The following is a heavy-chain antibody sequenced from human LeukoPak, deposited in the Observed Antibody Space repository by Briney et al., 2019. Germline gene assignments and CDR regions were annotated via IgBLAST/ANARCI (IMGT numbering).Heavy chain of an antibody. D-gene: IGHD6-19*01. CDR2: ISGSSSYI. J-gene: IGHJ4*02. Sequence: PGGSLRLSCAASGFTFSSYSMNWVRQAPGKGLEWVSSISGSSSYIYYTDSVKGRFTISRDNAKNSLYLQMNSLRAEDTAVYYCARAIKAVAGTFHRDYYFDYWGQGTLVTVSS. CDR1: GFTFSSYS. V-gene: IGHV3-21*01. CDR3: ARAIKAVAGTFHRDYYFDY.